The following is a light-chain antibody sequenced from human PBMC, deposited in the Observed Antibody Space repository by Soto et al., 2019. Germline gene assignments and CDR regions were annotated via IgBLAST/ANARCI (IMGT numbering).Light chain of an antibody. V-gene: IGKV1-39*01. CDR2: AAS. CDR1: QSIRSY. J-gene: IGKJ2*01. CDR3: QQSYSTPPGDLNT. Sequence: DIQMTQSPSSLSASVGDRVTITCRASQSIRSYLNRYQQKRGKAPKLLIYAASSLQSGVPSRFSGSGSGTDFTLTISSLQPEDIATYFCQQSYSTPPGDLNTFGQGTKVEIK.